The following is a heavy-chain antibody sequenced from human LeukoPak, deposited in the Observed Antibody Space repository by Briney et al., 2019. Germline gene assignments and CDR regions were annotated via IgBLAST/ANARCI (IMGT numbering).Heavy chain of an antibody. Sequence: GGSLRVSCAATGFTFSSYPLSWVRQAPGKGLEWVSAISTSGGGTYFTDSVKGRFTISRDNSKNTLYLQMNSLRADDTAVYYCAKPAGSHYYDSSGYYFDYWGQGTLVTVSS. CDR3: AKPAGSHYYDSSGYYFDY. J-gene: IGHJ4*02. CDR2: ISTSGGGT. V-gene: IGHV3-23*01. D-gene: IGHD3-22*01. CDR1: GFTFSSYP.